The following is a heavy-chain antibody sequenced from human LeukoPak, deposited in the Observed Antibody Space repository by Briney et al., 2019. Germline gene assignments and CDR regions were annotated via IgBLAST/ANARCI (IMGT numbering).Heavy chain of an antibody. CDR3: ARDRCSGGSCSLDP. D-gene: IGHD2-15*01. CDR1: GYTFTSYG. J-gene: IGHJ5*02. Sequence: GASVKVSCKASGYTFTSYGISWVLQAPGQGLEWVGWISAYNGNTNYTQKLQGRVTMTTDTSTSTAYMELRSLRSDDTAVYYCARDRCSGGSCSLDPWGQGTLVTVSS. V-gene: IGHV1-18*01. CDR2: ISAYNGNT.